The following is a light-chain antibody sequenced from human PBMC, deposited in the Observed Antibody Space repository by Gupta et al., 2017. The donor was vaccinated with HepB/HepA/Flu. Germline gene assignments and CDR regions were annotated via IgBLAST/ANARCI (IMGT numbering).Light chain of an antibody. CDR2: RNN. V-gene: IGLV1-47*01. CDR3: AAWDDSLSIYVV. Sequence: QSVLTQPPSASGTPGQRVTISCSGSSSNIGSNYVYWYQQHPGTAPKLLIYRNNQRPSGVPDRFSGSKSGTSAALAISGLRSEEEADYYCAAWDDSLSIYVVFGGGTKLTVL. CDR1: SSNIGSNY. J-gene: IGLJ2*01.